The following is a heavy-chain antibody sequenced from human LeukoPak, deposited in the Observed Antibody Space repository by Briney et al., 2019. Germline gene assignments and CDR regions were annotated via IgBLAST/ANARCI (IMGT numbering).Heavy chain of an antibody. CDR2: IKHSGVS. Sequence: PSETLSLTCAVYGGSFSGYYWSWIRQSPEKGLEWIGEIKHSGVSNYNPSLKSRLTMSVDTSETQFSLRLTSVTAADTAVYYCARKSIEVSGRQPYDYWGQGTLVTVSS. V-gene: IGHV4-34*01. D-gene: IGHD2-15*01. CDR1: GGSFSGYY. J-gene: IGHJ4*02. CDR3: ARKSIEVSGRQPYDY.